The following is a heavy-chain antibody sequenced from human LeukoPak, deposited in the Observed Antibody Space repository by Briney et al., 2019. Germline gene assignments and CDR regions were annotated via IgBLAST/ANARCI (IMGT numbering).Heavy chain of an antibody. CDR1: GGSFSGYY. D-gene: IGHD1-26*01. V-gene: IGHV4-34*01. J-gene: IGHJ4*02. CDR2: INHSGST. Sequence: PSETLSLTCAVYGGSFSGYYWSWIRQPPGKGLEWIGDINHSGSTNYNPSLKSRVTISVDTSKNQFSLKLSSVTAADTAVYYCARVYAGATGNFDYWGQGTLVTVSS. CDR3: ARVYAGATGNFDY.